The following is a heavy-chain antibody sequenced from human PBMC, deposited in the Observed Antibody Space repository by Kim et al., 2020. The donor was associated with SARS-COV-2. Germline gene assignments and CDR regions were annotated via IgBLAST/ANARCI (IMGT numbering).Heavy chain of an antibody. J-gene: IGHJ4*02. V-gene: IGHV3-21*01. Sequence: YADSVKGRFTISRDNAKNSLYRQRHSLRAEDTALYYCARDRRDGGYPGPDDWGQGTLVTVSS. D-gene: IGHD5-12*01. CDR3: ARDRRDGGYPGPDD.